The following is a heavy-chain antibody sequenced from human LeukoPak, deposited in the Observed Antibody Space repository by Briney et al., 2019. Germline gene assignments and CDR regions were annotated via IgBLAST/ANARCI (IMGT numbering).Heavy chain of an antibody. CDR2: MNPNSGDT. V-gene: IGHV1-8*01. Sequence: ASVKVSCKATGYTFTNDDINWVRQATGQGLEWMGWMNPNSGDTDYAQKFQGRVTMTRNTSITTAYMELSSLRSEDTAVYYCARGRSPPAAAESLFDPWGQGTLVTVSS. J-gene: IGHJ5*02. CDR3: ARGRSPPAAAESLFDP. D-gene: IGHD6-13*01. CDR1: GYTFTNDD.